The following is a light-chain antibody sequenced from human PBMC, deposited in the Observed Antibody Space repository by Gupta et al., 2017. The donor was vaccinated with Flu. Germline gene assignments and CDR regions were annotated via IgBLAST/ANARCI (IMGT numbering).Light chain of an antibody. V-gene: IGLV2-11*01. J-gene: IGLJ3*02. CDR2: SVT. Sequence: QSALTQPRPVSGSPGQSVPISCTGSSSDVIIYNYVSWYQHHPGKAPKLMIYSVTMRPSGVPDRFSGSKSGNTASLTISGLQADDEADYYCCSHAGSKKWVFGGGTKLTVL. CDR1: SSDVIIYNY. CDR3: CSHAGSKKWV.